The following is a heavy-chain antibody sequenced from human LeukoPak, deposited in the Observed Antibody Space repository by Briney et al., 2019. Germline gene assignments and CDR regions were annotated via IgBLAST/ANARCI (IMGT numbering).Heavy chain of an antibody. V-gene: IGHV4-39*07. CDR1: GGSISSSSYY. CDR3: AREMARWYYFDY. J-gene: IGHJ4*02. Sequence: PSETLSLTCTVSGGSISSSSYYWGWIRQPPGKGLEWIGSIYYSGSIYYNPSLKSRVTISVDTSKNQFSLQLNSVTPADTAVYYCAREMARWYYFDYWGQGTLVTVSS. CDR2: IYYSGSI. D-gene: IGHD5-24*01.